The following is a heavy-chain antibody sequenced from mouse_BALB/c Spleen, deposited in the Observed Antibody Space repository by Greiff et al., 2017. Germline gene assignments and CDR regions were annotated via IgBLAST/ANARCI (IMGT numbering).Heavy chain of an antibody. V-gene: IGHV3-2*02. Sequence: EVQLQQSGPGLVKPSQSLSLTCTVTGYSITSDYAWNWIRQFPGNKLEWMGYISYSGSTSYNPSLKSRISITRDTSKNQFFLQLNSVTTEDTATYYCARGGYDVWFAYWGQGTLVTVSA. CDR3: ARGGYDVWFAY. J-gene: IGHJ3*01. D-gene: IGHD2-2*01. CDR1: GYSITSDYA. CDR2: ISYSGST.